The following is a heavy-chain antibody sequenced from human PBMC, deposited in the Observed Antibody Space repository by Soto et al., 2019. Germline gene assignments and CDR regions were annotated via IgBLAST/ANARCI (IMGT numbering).Heavy chain of an antibody. CDR2: INDGNGNT. CDR1: GYTFTGYA. CDR3: ARAVAVAADFDY. D-gene: IGHD6-19*01. V-gene: IGHV1-3*05. Sequence: QVQLVQSGAEEKKPGASVKVSCKASGYTFTGYAMHWVRQAPGQRLEWMGWINDGNGNTKYSQKFQGRVTITRDTSASTAYMELSSLRSEDTAVYYCARAVAVAADFDYWGKGTLVTVSS. J-gene: IGHJ4*02.